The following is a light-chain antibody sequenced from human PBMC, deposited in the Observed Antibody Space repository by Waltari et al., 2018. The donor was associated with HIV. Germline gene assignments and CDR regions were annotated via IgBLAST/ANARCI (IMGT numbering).Light chain of an antibody. V-gene: IGLV10-54*01. CDR1: SNNVRHQR. CDR2: RNN. CDR3: SAWDVSLSAWV. Sequence: AGLTHPPSLSGALRQNTTLTCTGTSNNVRHQRATWQKHRQRHPPSVLFYRNNVRPSGIPLRFSTATSGNTTSLIITGVQSDDEADYYCSAWDVSLSAWVFGGGTQLTVL. J-gene: IGLJ3*02.